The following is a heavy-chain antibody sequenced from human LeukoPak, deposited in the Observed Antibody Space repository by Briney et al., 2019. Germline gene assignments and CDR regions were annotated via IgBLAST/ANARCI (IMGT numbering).Heavy chain of an antibody. CDR3: AREGITMVRGVHYYYYGMDV. V-gene: IGHV4-59*12. CDR1: GGSISNFY. J-gene: IGHJ6*02. Sequence: SETLSLTCTVSGGSISNFYWSWIRQPPGKGLEWIGYIYYSGGTNYNPSLKSRVTISVDTSKNQFSLKLSSVTAADTAVYYCAREGITMVRGVHYYYYGMDVWGQGTTVTVSS. D-gene: IGHD3-10*01. CDR2: IYYSGGT.